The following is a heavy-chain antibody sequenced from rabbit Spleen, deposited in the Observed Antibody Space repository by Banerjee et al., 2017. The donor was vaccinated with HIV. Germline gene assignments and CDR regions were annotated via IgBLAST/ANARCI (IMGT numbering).Heavy chain of an antibody. V-gene: IGHV1S40*01. CDR1: GVSFSSDYY. D-gene: IGHD8-1*01. J-gene: IGHJ6*01. Sequence: QSLEESGGGLVKPGETLTLTCKASGVSFSSDYYMWWCLQAPGKGLEWMVCIDDSSNGFTYSASWAKGRFTTSKTSSTTVTLQMTSLTAADTATYFCARDTGSSFSSYGMDLWGPGTLVTVS. CDR2: IDDSSNGFT. CDR3: ARDTGSSFSSYGMDL.